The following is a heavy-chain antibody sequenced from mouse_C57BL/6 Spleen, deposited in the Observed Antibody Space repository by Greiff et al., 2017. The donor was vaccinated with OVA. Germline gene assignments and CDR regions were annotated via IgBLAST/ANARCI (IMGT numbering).Heavy chain of an antibody. CDR3: TRGLSRYYAMDY. V-gene: IGHV1-15*01. D-gene: IGHD3-1*01. CDR1: GYTFTDYE. CDR2: IDPETGGT. Sequence: VQLVESGAELVRPGASVTLSCKASGYTFTDYEMHWVKQTPVHGLEWIGAIDPETGGTAYNQKFKGKAILTADKSSSTAYMELRSLTSEDSAVNYCTRGLSRYYAMDYWGQGTSVTVSS. J-gene: IGHJ4*01.